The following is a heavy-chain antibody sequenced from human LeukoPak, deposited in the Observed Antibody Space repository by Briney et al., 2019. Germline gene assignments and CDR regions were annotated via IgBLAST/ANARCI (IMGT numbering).Heavy chain of an antibody. D-gene: IGHD5-18*01. CDR3: ARKRGYSYGYGDY. J-gene: IGHJ4*02. CDR1: GFTVSSNY. Sequence: GGSLRLSCAASGFTVSSNYMSWVRQAPGKGLEWVSVIYSGGSTYYADSVKGRFTISRDNSKNTLYLQMNSLRAEDTAVYYCARKRGYSYGYGDYWGQGTLVTVSS. CDR2: IYSGGST. V-gene: IGHV3-53*01.